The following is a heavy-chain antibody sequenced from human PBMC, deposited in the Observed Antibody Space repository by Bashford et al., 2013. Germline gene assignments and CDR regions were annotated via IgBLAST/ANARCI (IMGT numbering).Heavy chain of an antibody. V-gene: IGHV1-8*02. CDR2: MNPISGNT. CDR1: GGTFSSYA. D-gene: IGHD6-13*01. Sequence: ASVKVSCKASGGTFSSYAISWVRQATGQGLEWMGWMNPISGNTGYAQKFQGRVTMTRDTSISTAYMELSSLESEDTAVYYCARMTAVGTGYFQHWGQGTLVTVSS. CDR3: ARMTAVGTGYFQH. J-gene: IGHJ1*01.